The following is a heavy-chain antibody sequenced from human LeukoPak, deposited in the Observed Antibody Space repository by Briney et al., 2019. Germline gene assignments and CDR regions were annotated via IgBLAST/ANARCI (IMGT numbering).Heavy chain of an antibody. CDR3: ARGRSTTGFDY. CDR2: MNPNSGNT. J-gene: IGHJ4*02. V-gene: IGHV1-8*03. D-gene: IGHD1-14*01. CDR1: GYTFTSYD. Sequence: ASVKVSCKASGYTFTSYDIKWVRQATGQGLEWMGWMNPNSGNTGYAQKFQGRVTITRNTSLSTAYMELSSLRSEDTAVYYCARGRSTTGFDYWGQGTLVTVSS.